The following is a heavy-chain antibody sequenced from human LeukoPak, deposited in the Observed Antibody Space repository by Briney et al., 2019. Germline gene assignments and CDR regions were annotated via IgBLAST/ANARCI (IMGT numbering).Heavy chain of an antibody. Sequence: GGSLRLSCAASGFTFSSYWMSWVRQAPGKGLEWVANIKQDGSEKYYVDSVKGRFTISRDNAKNSLYLQMNSLRAEDTAVYYCARGGPRITIFGVVPVDVWGKGTTVTASS. CDR3: ARGGPRITIFGVVPVDV. CDR2: IKQDGSEK. V-gene: IGHV3-7*01. J-gene: IGHJ6*04. CDR1: GFTFSSYW. D-gene: IGHD3-3*01.